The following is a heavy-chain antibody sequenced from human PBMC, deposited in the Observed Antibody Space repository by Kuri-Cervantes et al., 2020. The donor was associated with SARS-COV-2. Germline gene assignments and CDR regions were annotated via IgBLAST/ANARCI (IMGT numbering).Heavy chain of an antibody. V-gene: IGHV1-2*04. CDR3: ARELDGSSWFATGWFDP. CDR1: GYTFTGYY. D-gene: IGHD6-13*01. J-gene: IGHJ5*02. CDR2: INPNSGGT. Sequence: ASVKVSCKASGYTFTGYYMHWVRQAPGQGLGWMGWINPNSGGTNYAQKFQGWVTMTRDTSISTAYMELSRLRSDDTAVYYCARELDGSSWFATGWFDPWGQGTLVTVSS.